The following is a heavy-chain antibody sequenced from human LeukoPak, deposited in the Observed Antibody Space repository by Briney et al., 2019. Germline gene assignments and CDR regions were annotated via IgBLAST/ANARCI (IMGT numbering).Heavy chain of an antibody. Sequence: PGGSLRLSCAASGFTFSSYEMNWVRQAPGKELEWVSYISSSGSTIYYADSVKGRFTISRDNAKNSLYLQMNSLRAEDTAVYYCARDSSALRWQGAGSQDWGQGTLVIVSS. V-gene: IGHV3-48*03. D-gene: IGHD3-22*01. CDR1: GFTFSSYE. CDR2: ISSSGSTI. CDR3: ARDSSALRWQGAGSQD. J-gene: IGHJ4*02.